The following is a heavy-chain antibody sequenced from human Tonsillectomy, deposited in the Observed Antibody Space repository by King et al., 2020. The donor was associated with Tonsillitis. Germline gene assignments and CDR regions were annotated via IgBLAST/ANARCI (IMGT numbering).Heavy chain of an antibody. CDR2: TRNKANSYTT. Sequence: VQLVESGGGLVQPGGSLRLSCAASGFTFSDHYMDWVRQAPGKGLEWVGRTRNKANSYTTEYAASVKCRFTISRDDSKNSLYLQMNSLKTEDTAVYYLSRFNWGKMAFDIWAQGTMVTVSS. CDR1: GFTFSDHY. V-gene: IGHV3-72*01. J-gene: IGHJ3*02. CDR3: SRFNWGKMAFDI. D-gene: IGHD7-27*01.